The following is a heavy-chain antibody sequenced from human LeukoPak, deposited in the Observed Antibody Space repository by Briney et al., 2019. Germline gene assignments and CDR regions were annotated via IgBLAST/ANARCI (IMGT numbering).Heavy chain of an antibody. CDR3: AKVRVGATYFDY. V-gene: IGHV3-20*04. D-gene: IGHD1-26*01. CDR2: ISWNSGSI. Sequence: GGSLRLSCAASGFTFDDYGMSWVRQAPGKGLEWVSGISWNSGSIGYADSVKGRFTISRDNAKNSLYLQMNSLRAEDTALYYCAKVRVGATYFDYWGQGTLVTVSS. CDR1: GFTFDDYG. J-gene: IGHJ4*02.